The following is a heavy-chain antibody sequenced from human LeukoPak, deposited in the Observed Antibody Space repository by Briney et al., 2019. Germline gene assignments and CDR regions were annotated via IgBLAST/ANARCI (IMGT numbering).Heavy chain of an antibody. CDR3: ARDRSGYCSSTRCSFFDY. V-gene: IGHV3-7*01. Sequence: GGSLRLSCAASGFTFSSYWMSWVRQAPGKGLEWVANIKVDGSDKYYVDSVKGRFTISRDNAKNSLYLQMNSLRAEDTAVYYCARDRSGYCSSTRCSFFDYWGQGTLVTVSS. J-gene: IGHJ4*02. CDR1: GFTFSSYW. CDR2: IKVDGSDK. D-gene: IGHD2-2*01.